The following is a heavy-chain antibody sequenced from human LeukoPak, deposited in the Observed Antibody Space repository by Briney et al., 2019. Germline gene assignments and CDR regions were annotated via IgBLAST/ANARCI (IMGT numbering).Heavy chain of an antibody. CDR1: GYTFTSYA. Sequence: ASVKVSCKASGYTFTSYAMHWVRQAPGQRLGWMGWINAGNGNTKYSQKFQGRVTITRDTSASTAYMELSSLRSEDTAVYYCARGEYFDWLVEPPSDYWGQGTLVTVSS. V-gene: IGHV1-3*01. J-gene: IGHJ4*02. CDR3: ARGEYFDWLVEPPSDY. D-gene: IGHD3-9*01. CDR2: INAGNGNT.